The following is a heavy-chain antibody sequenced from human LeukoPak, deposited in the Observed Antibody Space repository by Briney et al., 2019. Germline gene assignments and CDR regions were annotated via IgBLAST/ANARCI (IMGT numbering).Heavy chain of an antibody. CDR1: GGSVSSNY. CDR2: IYYSGST. J-gene: IGHJ4*02. V-gene: IGHV4-59*02. D-gene: IGHD3-16*02. Sequence: SETLPLTCTVSGGSVSSNYWSWIRQPPGKGLEWIGYIYYSGSTNYNPSLKSRVTMSVDTSKNQFSLKLSSVTAADTAVYYCARGRSGDWGQGTLVTVSS. CDR3: ARGRSGD.